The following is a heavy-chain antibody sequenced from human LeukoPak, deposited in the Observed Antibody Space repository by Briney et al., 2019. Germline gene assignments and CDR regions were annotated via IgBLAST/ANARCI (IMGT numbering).Heavy chain of an antibody. J-gene: IGHJ4*02. D-gene: IGHD5-18*01. CDR3: ARQADLDTAMGDY. V-gene: IGHV5-51*01. CDR2: IYPGDSDT. CDR1: GYSFTSYW. Sequence: GESLKISCKGSGYSFTSYWIGWVRQMPGKGLEWMGIIYPGDSDTRYSPSFQGQVTISADKPISTAYLQWSSLKASDTAMYYCARQADLDTAMGDYWGQGTLVTVSS.